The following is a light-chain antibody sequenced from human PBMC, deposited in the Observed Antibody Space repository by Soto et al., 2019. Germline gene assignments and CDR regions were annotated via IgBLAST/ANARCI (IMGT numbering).Light chain of an antibody. CDR2: DVS. CDR3: CSYAGYTTYV. V-gene: IGLV2-11*01. J-gene: IGLJ1*01. Sequence: QSVLTQPRSVSGSPGQSVTISCTGTSSDVGGYNYVSWYQQHPGKAPKLMIYDVSKRPSGVPDRFSGSKSGNTASLTISGLQAEDEADYYCCSYAGYTTYVFGSGTKVTVL. CDR1: SSDVGGYNY.